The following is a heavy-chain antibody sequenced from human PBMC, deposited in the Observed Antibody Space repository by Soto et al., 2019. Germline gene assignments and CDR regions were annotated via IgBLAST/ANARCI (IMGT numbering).Heavy chain of an antibody. J-gene: IGHJ4*02. D-gene: IGHD3-10*01. CDR1: GFTFSSYG. CDR2: IWYDGSNK. V-gene: IGHV3-33*01. CDR3: ARDRARAVFDY. Sequence: QVQLVESGGGVVQPGRSLRLSCAASGFTFSSYGMHWVRQAPGKGLEWVAVIWYDGSNKYYADSVKGRFTISRDNSKNTLYLLMNSLRAEDTAVYYCARDRARAVFDYWGQGTLVTVSS.